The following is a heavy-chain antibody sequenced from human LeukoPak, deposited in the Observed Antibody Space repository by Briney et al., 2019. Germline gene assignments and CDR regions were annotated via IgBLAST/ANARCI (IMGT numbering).Heavy chain of an antibody. Sequence: PGGSLRLSCVASGFTFSSYAMHWVRQAPGKGLEWVAVISYDGSNKYYADSVKGRFTISRDNSKNTLYLQMNSLRAEDTAVYYCAREDSSSWLYYFDYWGQGTLVTVSS. J-gene: IGHJ4*02. CDR1: GFTFSSYA. D-gene: IGHD6-13*01. CDR3: AREDSSSWLYYFDY. V-gene: IGHV3-30-3*01. CDR2: ISYDGSNK.